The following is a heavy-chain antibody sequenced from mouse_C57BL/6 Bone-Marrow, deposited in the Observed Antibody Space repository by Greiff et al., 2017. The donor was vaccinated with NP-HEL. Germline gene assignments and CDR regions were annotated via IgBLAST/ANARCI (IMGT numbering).Heavy chain of an antibody. Sequence: QQPGQGLVWLGEIVPSACYTYYYQKFKGKVTLTVDTSSSTAYMQLSSLTSEDSAVYYCARVGDYGGFRDYWGQGTSVTVSS. CDR3: ARVGDYGGFRDY. J-gene: IGHJ4*01. CDR2: IVPSACYT. D-gene: IGHD2-4*01. V-gene: IGHV1-50*01.